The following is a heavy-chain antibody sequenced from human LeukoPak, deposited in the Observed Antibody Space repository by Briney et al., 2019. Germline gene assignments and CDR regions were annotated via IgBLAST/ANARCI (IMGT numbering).Heavy chain of an antibody. V-gene: IGHV3-48*03. CDR2: ISSTGGS. Sequence: PGGSLRLSCTTSGFDFRSYEMNWVRQAPGKGLEWLAYISSTGGSFYAESVKGRFITSRDDAKNSQSLQMNSLRVEDTALYYCARDKYSSSWSKIIDLWGQGTMVTVSS. CDR1: GFDFRSYE. D-gene: IGHD6-13*01. CDR3: ARDKYSSSWSKIIDL. J-gene: IGHJ5*02.